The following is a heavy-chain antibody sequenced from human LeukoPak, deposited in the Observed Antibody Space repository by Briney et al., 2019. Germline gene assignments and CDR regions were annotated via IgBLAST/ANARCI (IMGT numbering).Heavy chain of an antibody. V-gene: IGHV3-43*02. J-gene: IGHJ4*02. CDR3: AKDAVAGTWLHY. CDR1: GFTFGDYA. D-gene: IGHD6-19*01. CDR2: IRGDGRTT. Sequence: GGSLRLSYAASGFTFGDYAMHWVRQAPGKGLEWVSLIRGDGRTTSYAGSVRGRFTISRDNSKNSLYLQMSSLRGEDTAMYYCAKDAVAGTWLHYWGQGTLVTVSS.